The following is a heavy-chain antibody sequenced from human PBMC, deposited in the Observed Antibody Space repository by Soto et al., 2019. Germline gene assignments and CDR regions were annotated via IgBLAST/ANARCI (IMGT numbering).Heavy chain of an antibody. J-gene: IGHJ5*01. V-gene: IGHV4-4*07. D-gene: IGHD2-2*01. Sequence: SDALSLTCTVSGGSISSYYWCWIRQPAGKGMEWIGRIYTSGSTNYNPSLKSRVTMSVDQSKNLFSLKLSSVTAADTAVYSCPTRYSSSTSSYFGCFDAWGHGTQVTVSS. CDR1: GGSISSYY. CDR2: IYTSGST. CDR3: PTRYSSSTSSYFGCFDA.